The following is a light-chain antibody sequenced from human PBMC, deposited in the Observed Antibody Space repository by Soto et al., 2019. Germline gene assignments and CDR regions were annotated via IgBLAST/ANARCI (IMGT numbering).Light chain of an antibody. Sequence: EIVLTQSPATLSLSPGERATLSCRASQSVSSSYLAWYQQKPGQAPRLLIYGASSRATGIPARFSGSGSGTDFTLTISSLEPEDFAVYYCQQRSNWPPLITFGQGTRLEIK. J-gene: IGKJ5*01. CDR2: GAS. CDR1: QSVSSSY. V-gene: IGKV3D-20*02. CDR3: QQRSNWPPLIT.